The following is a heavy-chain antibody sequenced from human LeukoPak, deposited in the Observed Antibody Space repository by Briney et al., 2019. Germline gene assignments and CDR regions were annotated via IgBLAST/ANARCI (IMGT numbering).Heavy chain of an antibody. CDR1: GYSISSGYY. V-gene: IGHV4-38-2*01. CDR2: IYHSGST. D-gene: IGHD2-15*01. CDR3: ARHVLGYCSGGSCYSGAFDI. J-gene: IGHJ3*02. Sequence: SETLSLTCAVSGYSISSGYYWGLIQQPPGKGLERIGSIYHSGSTYYNPSLKSRVTISVDTSKNQFSLKLSSVTAADTAVYYCARHVLGYCSGGSCYSGAFDIWGQGTMVTVSS.